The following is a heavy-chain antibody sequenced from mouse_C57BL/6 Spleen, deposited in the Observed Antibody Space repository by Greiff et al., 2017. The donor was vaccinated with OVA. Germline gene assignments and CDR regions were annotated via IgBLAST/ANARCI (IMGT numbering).Heavy chain of an antibody. CDR3: ARRSEYAMDY. V-gene: IGHV5-12*01. Sequence: EVHLVESGGGLVQPGGSLKLSCAASGFTFSDYYMYWVRQTPEKRLEWVAYISNGGGSTYYPDTVKGRFTISRDNAKNTLYLQMSRLKSEDTAMYYCARRSEYAMDYWGQGTSVTVSS. J-gene: IGHJ4*01. CDR1: GFTFSDYY. CDR2: ISNGGGST.